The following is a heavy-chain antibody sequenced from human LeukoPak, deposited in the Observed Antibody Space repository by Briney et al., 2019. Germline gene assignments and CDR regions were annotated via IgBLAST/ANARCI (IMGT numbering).Heavy chain of an antibody. CDR1: GGSISSYY. CDR3: ARDCSSTSCSLDAFDI. CDR2: IYTSGST. D-gene: IGHD2-2*01. J-gene: IGHJ3*02. Sequence: SETLSLTCTVSGGSISSYYWSWIRQPAGKGLEWIGRIYTSGSTNYNPSLKSRVTMSVDTSKNQFSLKLSSVTAADTAVYYCARDCSSTSCSLDAFDIWGQGTMVTVSS. V-gene: IGHV4-4*07.